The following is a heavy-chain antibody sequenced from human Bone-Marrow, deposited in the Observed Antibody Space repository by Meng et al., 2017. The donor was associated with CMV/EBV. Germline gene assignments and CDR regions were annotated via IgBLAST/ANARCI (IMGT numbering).Heavy chain of an antibody. J-gene: IGHJ6*02. Sequence: ASVKVSCKASGYTFTSYGISWVRQAPGQGLEWMGWISAYNGNTNYARKLQGRVTMTTDTSTSTAYMELRSLRSDDTAVYYCARDMSGVRFLEWLSPYYYYGMDVWGQGTTVTVSS. V-gene: IGHV1-18*01. D-gene: IGHD3-3*01. CDR3: ARDMSGVRFLEWLSPYYYYGMDV. CDR2: ISAYNGNT. CDR1: GYTFTSYG.